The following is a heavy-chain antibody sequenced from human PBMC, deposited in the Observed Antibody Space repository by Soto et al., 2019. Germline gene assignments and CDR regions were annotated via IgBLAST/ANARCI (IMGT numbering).Heavy chain of an antibody. J-gene: IGHJ4*02. D-gene: IGHD1-1*01. Sequence: EVQLLESGGGLVQPGGSLRLSCAASGFTFSNNAMSWVRQAPGKGLEWVSAISGSGSSTYYADSVKGRFTISRDNSKNTLYLQMNSLRAEDTAVYYCARDWYSPTYYFDYWGQGTLVTVSS. CDR2: ISGSGSST. V-gene: IGHV3-23*01. CDR1: GFTFSNNA. CDR3: ARDWYSPTYYFDY.